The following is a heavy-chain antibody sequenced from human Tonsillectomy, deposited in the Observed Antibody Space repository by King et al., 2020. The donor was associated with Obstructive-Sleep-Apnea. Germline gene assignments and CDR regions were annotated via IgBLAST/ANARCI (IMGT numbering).Heavy chain of an antibody. V-gene: IGHV4-30-4*01. CDR2: IYYSGST. Sequence: QLQESGPGLVKPSQTLSLTCTVSVGSISVGDYYWSWIRQPPGKGLGGIGDIYYSGSTYYNPSLKIRVTISVDTSTNQSTLKLSSVTAADTAVYYCARDQKYYYDSSGYFSWFDPWGQGTLVTVSS. CDR3: ARDQKYYYDSSGYFSWFDP. CDR1: VGSISVGDYY. J-gene: IGHJ5*02. D-gene: IGHD3-22*01.